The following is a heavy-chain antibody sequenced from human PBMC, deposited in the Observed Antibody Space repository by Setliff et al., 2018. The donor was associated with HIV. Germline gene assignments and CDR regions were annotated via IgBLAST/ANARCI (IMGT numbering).Heavy chain of an antibody. V-gene: IGHV4-59*11. CDR2: VYYSGTT. D-gene: IGHD3-10*01. J-gene: IGHJ4*02. CDR3: ARGKAQVWSYHFDY. CDR1: GDSTGSHY. Sequence: KPSETLSLTCTVSGDSTGSHYWSWIRQPPGKGLEWIGYVYYSGTTNYNPSLKSRVAISIDTSKNHFSLKLSSVTAADTAVYYCARGKAQVWSYHFDYWGQGTLVTVSS.